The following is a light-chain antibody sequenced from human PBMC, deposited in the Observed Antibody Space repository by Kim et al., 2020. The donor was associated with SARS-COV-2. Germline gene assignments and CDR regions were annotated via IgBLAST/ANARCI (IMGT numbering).Light chain of an antibody. CDR2: QDS. CDR1: KLGDKY. J-gene: IGLJ3*02. Sequence: VSPVQTASITCSGDKLGDKYACWYQQKPGQSPVLVIYQDSKRPSGVTERFSGSNTGNTATLTISGTQAMDEADYYCQAWDSSNWVFGGGTQLTVL. V-gene: IGLV3-1*01. CDR3: QAWDSSNWV.